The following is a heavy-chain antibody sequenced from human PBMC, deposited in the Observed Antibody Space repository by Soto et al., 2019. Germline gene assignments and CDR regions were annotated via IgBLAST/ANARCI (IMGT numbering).Heavy chain of an antibody. CDR2: INHSGST. D-gene: IGHD2-15*01. J-gene: IGHJ1*01. Sequence: QVQLQQWGAGLLKPSETLSLTCAVYGGSFSGYYWSWIRQPPGKGLEWIGEINHSGSTNYNPSLKSRVTISVDTSKNQFSLKLSSVTAADPAVYYCARGLIDCSGGSCLYFQHWGQGTLVTVSS. CDR3: ARGLIDCSGGSCLYFQH. CDR1: GGSFSGYY. V-gene: IGHV4-34*01.